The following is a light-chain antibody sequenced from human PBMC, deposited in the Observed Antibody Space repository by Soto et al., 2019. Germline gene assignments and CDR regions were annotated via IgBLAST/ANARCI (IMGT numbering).Light chain of an antibody. CDR2: DAS. Sequence: EIVLTQSPATLSMSPGERATLSCRASQSVSSYLAWYQQKPGQAPRLLMYDASNRATGFPGRFSGRGSGTDFTQTISTLEPEYFALYYCQQRSNWPPTYGQGTKLEIK. J-gene: IGKJ2*01. CDR3: QQRSNWPPT. CDR1: QSVSSY. V-gene: IGKV3-11*01.